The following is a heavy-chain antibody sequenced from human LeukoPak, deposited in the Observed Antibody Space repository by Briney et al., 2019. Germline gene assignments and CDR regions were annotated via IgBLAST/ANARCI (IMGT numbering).Heavy chain of an antibody. Sequence: GESLKISCKGSGYSFTSYWIGWVRQMPGKGLEWMGIIYPGDSDTRYSPSFQGQVTISADKSISTAYLQWSSLKASDTAMYYCARLPIPGGNGWYFDYWGQGTLVTVSS. CDR2: IYPGDSDT. CDR3: ARLPIPGGNGWYFDY. J-gene: IGHJ4*02. V-gene: IGHV5-51*01. D-gene: IGHD4-23*01. CDR1: GYSFTSYW.